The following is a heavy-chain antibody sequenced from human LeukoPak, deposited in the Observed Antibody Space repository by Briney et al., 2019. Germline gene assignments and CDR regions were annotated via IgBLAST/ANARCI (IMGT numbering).Heavy chain of an antibody. CDR1: GFTFSNAW. J-gene: IGHJ3*02. Sequence: KPGGSLRLSCAVSGFTFSNAWMSWIRQAPGKGLEWVGRIKSKTDGGTTDYAAPVKGRFTISRDDSKNTLYLQMNSLKTEDTAVYYCTTTGSYYYDSSGYSNAFDIWGQGTMVTVSS. CDR2: IKSKTDGGTT. V-gene: IGHV3-15*01. D-gene: IGHD3-22*01. CDR3: TTTGSYYYDSSGYSNAFDI.